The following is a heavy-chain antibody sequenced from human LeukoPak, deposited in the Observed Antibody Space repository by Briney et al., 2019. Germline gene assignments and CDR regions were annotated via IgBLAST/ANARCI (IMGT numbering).Heavy chain of an antibody. CDR2: ISSSSSTI. V-gene: IGHV3-48*01. CDR1: GFTFSSYE. Sequence: PGGSLRLSCAASGFTFSSYEMNWVRQAPGKGLEWVSYISSSSSTIYYADSVKGRFTISRDNAKNSLYLQMNSLRAEDTAVYYCARDYSSSWYRLPVGNYMDVWGKGTTVTVSS. CDR3: ARDYSSSWYRLPVGNYMDV. D-gene: IGHD6-13*01. J-gene: IGHJ6*03.